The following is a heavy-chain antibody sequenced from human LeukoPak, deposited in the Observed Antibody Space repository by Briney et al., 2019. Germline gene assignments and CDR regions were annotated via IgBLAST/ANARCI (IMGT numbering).Heavy chain of an antibody. CDR2: FSGNGGST. CDR1: GFTFSSYA. CDR3: ARDFRPVVGVGGTFDY. Sequence: PGGSLGLSCGASGFTFSSYAMSWVRQAPGKGLEWVSGFSGNGGSTYYADSVKGRFTISRDNSKNTLYLQMNSLRAEDTAVYYCARDFRPVVGVGGTFDYWGQGTLVTVSS. J-gene: IGHJ4*02. D-gene: IGHD2-2*01. V-gene: IGHV3-23*01.